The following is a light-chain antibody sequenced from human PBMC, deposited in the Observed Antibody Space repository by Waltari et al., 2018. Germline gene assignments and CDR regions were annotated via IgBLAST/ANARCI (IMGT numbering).Light chain of an antibody. V-gene: IGLV2-14*03. J-gene: IGLJ1*01. CDR3: SSYTGSRTHV. CDR1: SNDVGNYNY. CDR2: DVG. Sequence: QSALTQPASVSGSPGQSITLSCTGTSNDVGNYNYFSWYQQHPGKAPKLILYDVGSRASGVSNRFSGSKSANTASLTISGLQPEDEADYYCSSYTGSRTHVFGSGTKVTVL.